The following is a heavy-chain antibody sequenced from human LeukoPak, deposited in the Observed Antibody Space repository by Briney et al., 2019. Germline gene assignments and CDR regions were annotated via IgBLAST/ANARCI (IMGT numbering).Heavy chain of an antibody. CDR1: GYSFTSYW. V-gene: IGHV5-51*01. CDR3: ARRAEYYDFWSGYSDP. J-gene: IGHJ5*02. CDR2: IYPGDSDT. D-gene: IGHD3-3*01. Sequence: GESLKISCKGSGYSFTSYWIGWVRQMPGKGLEWMGIIYPGDSDTRYSPPFQGQVTISADKSISTAYLQWSSLKASDTAMYYCARRAEYYDFWSGYSDPWGQGTLVTVSS.